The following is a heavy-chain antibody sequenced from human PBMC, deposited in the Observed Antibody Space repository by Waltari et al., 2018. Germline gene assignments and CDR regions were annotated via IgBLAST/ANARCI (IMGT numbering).Heavy chain of an antibody. D-gene: IGHD2-15*01. CDR1: GFSFSSYE. V-gene: IGHV3-48*03. Sequence: EVRLVESGGNLVQPGGSLRLSCAASGFSFSSYEMNWVRQAPGRGLELGAYSSRSGSTKYYADSVKGRFTISRDNAKNSLYLQMNSLRADDTAVYYCARVRVVMGEGVYWGQGTLVTVSS. CDR3: ARVRVVMGEGVY. J-gene: IGHJ4*02. CDR2: SSRSGSTK.